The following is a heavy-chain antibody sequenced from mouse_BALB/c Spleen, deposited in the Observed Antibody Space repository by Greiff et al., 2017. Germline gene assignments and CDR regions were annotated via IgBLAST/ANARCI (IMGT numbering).Heavy chain of an antibody. Sequence: EVQLQQSGPELVKPGASVKISCKASGYTFTDYNMHWVKQSHGKSLEWIGYIYPYNGGTGYNQKFKSNATLTVDNSSSTAYMELRSLTSEDSAVYYCAHGSSYDWFAYWGQGTLVTVSA. J-gene: IGHJ3*01. CDR3: AHGSSYDWFAY. CDR1: GYTFTDYN. V-gene: IGHV1S29*02. D-gene: IGHD1-1*01. CDR2: IYPYNGGT.